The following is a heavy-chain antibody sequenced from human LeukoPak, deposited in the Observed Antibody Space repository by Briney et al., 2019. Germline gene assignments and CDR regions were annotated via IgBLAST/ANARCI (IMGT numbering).Heavy chain of an antibody. CDR1: GFTFDDYG. CDR3: AKDLTTVTTDYFDC. D-gene: IGHD4-17*01. Sequence: GVSLRHSCAASGFTFDDYGMSWVRQAPGKGLEWVSGINWNGGSTGYADSVKGRFTISRDNSKNSLYLQMNSLRTEDTALYYCAKDLTTVTTDYFDCWGQGTLVTVSS. V-gene: IGHV3-20*04. CDR2: INWNGGST. J-gene: IGHJ4*02.